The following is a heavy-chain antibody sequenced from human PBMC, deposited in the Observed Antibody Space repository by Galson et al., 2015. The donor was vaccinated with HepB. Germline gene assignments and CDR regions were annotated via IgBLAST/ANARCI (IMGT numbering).Heavy chain of an antibody. V-gene: IGHV3-23*01. D-gene: IGHD5-24*01. CDR3: AKSLERERWLQLGAFDI. Sequence: SLRLSCAASGFTFSSYAMSWVRQAPGKGLEWVSAISGSGGSTYYADSVKGRFTISRDNSKNTLYLQMNSLRAEDTAVYYCAKSLERERWLQLGAFDIWGQGTMVTVSS. J-gene: IGHJ3*02. CDR1: GFTFSSYA. CDR2: ISGSGGST.